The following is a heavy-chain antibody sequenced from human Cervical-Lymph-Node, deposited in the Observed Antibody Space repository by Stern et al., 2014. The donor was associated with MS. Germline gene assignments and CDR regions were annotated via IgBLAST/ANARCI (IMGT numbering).Heavy chain of an antibody. V-gene: IGHV3-21*01. D-gene: IGHD1-26*01. CDR2: IGTNSSYI. CDR3: AGGGNYYDYYYYGIDV. CDR1: GFTFSTYS. J-gene: IGHJ6*02. Sequence: VQLVESGGGLVKPGGSLRLSCAASGFTFSTYSMDWVRQAPGKGLEWVSSIGTNSSYIYYADSLKGRFTISRDNAKNSLYLQMNSLRAEDTAVYYCAGGGNYYDYYYYGIDVWGQGTTVTVSS.